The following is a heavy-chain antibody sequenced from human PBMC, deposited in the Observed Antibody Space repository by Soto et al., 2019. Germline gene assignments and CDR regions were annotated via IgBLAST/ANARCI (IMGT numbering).Heavy chain of an antibody. V-gene: IGHV1-18*01. D-gene: IGHD4-17*01. CDR3: ARGPTVTTDWFDP. Sequence: ASVKVSCKASVYTFTSYGITWVRQAPGQGLEWMGWISTYNGNINYAQKFQGRVTMTTDTSTSTAYMVLRSLRSDDTALYYCARGPTVTTDWFDPWGQGTLVTVSS. CDR2: ISTYNGNI. CDR1: VYTFTSYG. J-gene: IGHJ5*02.